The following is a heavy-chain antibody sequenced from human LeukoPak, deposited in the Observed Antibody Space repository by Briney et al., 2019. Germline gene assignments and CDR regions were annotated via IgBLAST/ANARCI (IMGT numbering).Heavy chain of an antibody. J-gene: IGHJ4*02. Sequence: GRSLRLSCAASGFTFSSYGMHWVRQAPGKGLEWVAVISYDGSNKYYADSVKGRFTISRDNSKNTLYLQMNSLRAEDTAVYYCAKDRGHGSGSPYYFDYWGQGTLVTVSS. CDR3: AKDRGHGSGSPYYFDY. V-gene: IGHV3-30*18. D-gene: IGHD3-10*01. CDR1: GFTFSSYG. CDR2: ISYDGSNK.